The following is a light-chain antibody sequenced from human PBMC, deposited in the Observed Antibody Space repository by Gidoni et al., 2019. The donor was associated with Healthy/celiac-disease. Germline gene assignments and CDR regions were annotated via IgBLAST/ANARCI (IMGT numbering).Light chain of an antibody. CDR2: DVR. J-gene: IGLJ1*01. Sequence: QSALTQPAPVSVSTGQSITISCTGTSSDVGGYNYVSWYQQHPGKAPKLMIYDVRNRPTGVSNRFSGSKSGNTAALTISELQAEDEADYYCSSYTSSSTLYVFGTGTKVTVL. CDR3: SSYTSSSTLYV. CDR1: SSDVGGYNY. V-gene: IGLV2-14*01.